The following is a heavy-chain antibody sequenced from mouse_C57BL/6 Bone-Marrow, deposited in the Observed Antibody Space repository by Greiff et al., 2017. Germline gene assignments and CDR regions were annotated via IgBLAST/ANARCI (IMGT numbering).Heavy chain of an antibody. CDR1: GYTFTDYE. Sequence: QVQLQQSGAELVRPGASVTLSCKASGYTFTDYEMHWVKQTPVHGLEWIGAIDPETGGTAYNQKFKGKAILTADKSSSTAYMELRRLTSEDSAVYYCTRPTTVQFAYWGQGTLVTVSA. D-gene: IGHD1-1*01. J-gene: IGHJ3*01. CDR2: IDPETGGT. CDR3: TRPTTVQFAY. V-gene: IGHV1-15*01.